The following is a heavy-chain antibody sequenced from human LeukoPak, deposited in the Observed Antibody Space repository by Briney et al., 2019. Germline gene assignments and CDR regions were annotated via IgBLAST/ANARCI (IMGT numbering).Heavy chain of an antibody. Sequence: GGSLRLSCAASGFTFDDYAMHWVRQAPGKGLEWVSGITWNSGSIGYADSVKGRFTISRDNAKNSLYLQMNSLRAEDTALYYCAKDFKPYGSGSYYGYWGQGTLVTVSS. J-gene: IGHJ4*02. CDR3: AKDFKPYGSGSYYGY. CDR1: GFTFDDYA. CDR2: ITWNSGSI. D-gene: IGHD3-10*01. V-gene: IGHV3-9*01.